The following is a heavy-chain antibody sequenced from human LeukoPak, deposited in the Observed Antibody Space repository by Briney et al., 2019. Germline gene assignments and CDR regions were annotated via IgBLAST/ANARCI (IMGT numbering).Heavy chain of an antibody. V-gene: IGHV4-30-2*01. Sequence: SETLSLTCAVSGGSISSGGYSWSWIRQPPGKGLEWIGYIYHSGSTYYNPSLKSRVTISVDRSKNQFSLKLSSVTAADTAVYYCARTPKDSYYFDYWGRGTLVTVSS. D-gene: IGHD2-15*01. J-gene: IGHJ4*02. CDR1: GGSISSGGYS. CDR2: IYHSGST. CDR3: ARTPKDSYYFDY.